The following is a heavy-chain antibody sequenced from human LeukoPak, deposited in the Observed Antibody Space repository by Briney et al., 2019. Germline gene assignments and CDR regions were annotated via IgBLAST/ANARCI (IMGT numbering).Heavy chain of an antibody. V-gene: IGHV1-69*06. CDR3: ARDESYYAHNWFDP. CDR1: GGTFSSYA. Sequence: SVKVSCKASGGTFSSYAFSWVRQAPGQGLQWMGGIIPIFGTTTYAQKFQGRVTITADKSTSTAYMELSSLRSEDTAVYYCARDESYYAHNWFDPWGQGTLVTVSS. CDR2: IIPIFGTT. D-gene: IGHD1-26*01. J-gene: IGHJ5*02.